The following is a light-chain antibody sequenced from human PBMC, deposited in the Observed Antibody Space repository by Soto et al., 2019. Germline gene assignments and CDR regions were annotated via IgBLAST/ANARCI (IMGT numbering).Light chain of an antibody. V-gene: IGLV1-44*01. CDR1: SSNIGSNT. CDR3: AAWDDSLNGYYV. Sequence: QSVLTQPPSASGTPGQRVTISCSGSSSNIGSNTVNWYQQLPGTAPKLLIYSNNQRPSGVPDRISGSKSCTSASLAISGLQSEDEADYYCAAWDDSLNGYYVFGTGTKVTVL. J-gene: IGLJ1*01. CDR2: SNN.